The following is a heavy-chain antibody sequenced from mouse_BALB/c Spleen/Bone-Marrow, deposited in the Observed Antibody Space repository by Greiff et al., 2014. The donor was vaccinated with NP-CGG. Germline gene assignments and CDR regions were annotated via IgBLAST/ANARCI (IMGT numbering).Heavy chain of an antibody. Sequence: EVQREESGGGLVKLGGSLKLSCAASGFSFSSYYMSWVRQTPEKRLELVAAINSNGGGTYYPDTVKGRFTISRDNAKNTLYLQMSSMRAEDTALSYCARRFTTGVTTGAMDYWGQGTSVTVSS. D-gene: IGHD1-1*01. J-gene: IGHJ4*01. CDR3: ARRFTTGVTTGAMDY. CDR1: GFSFSSYY. CDR2: INSNGGGT. V-gene: IGHV5-6-2*01.